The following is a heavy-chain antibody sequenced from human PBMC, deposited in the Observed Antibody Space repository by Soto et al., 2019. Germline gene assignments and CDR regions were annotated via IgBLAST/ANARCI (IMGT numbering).Heavy chain of an antibody. CDR1: GGSISISHW. J-gene: IGHJ4*02. D-gene: IGHD6-13*01. CDR3: ARAAMGGSSWPFDY. V-gene: IGHV4-4*02. CDR2: IYHSGST. Sequence: SEPLSLTCAVSGGSISISHWWSWVRQPPGKGLEWIGEIYHSGSTNNNPSLKSRVTISVDKSKNQFSLKLSSMTAADTAVYYCARAAMGGSSWPFDYWGQGTLVTVS.